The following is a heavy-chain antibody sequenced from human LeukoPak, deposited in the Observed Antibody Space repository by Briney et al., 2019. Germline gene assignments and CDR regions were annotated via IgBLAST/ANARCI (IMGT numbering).Heavy chain of an antibody. CDR1: GGSISSSSYY. D-gene: IGHD6-19*01. J-gene: IGHJ4*02. Sequence: SETLSLTCTVSGGSISSSSYYWGWIRQPPGKGLEWIGSIYYSGSTYYNPSLKSRVTISVDTSKNQFSLKLSSVTAADTAVYYCARDLHPWLVRPGLFDYWGQGTLVTVSS. V-gene: IGHV4-39*07. CDR3: ARDLHPWLVRPGLFDY. CDR2: IYYSGST.